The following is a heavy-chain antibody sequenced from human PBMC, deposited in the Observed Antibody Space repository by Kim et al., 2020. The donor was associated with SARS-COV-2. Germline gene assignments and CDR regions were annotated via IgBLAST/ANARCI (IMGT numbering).Heavy chain of an antibody. D-gene: IGHD6-19*01. Sequence: GGSLRLSCSGSGFTFSSYDLHWVRQVTGKGLEWVSSIGNAGDTYYSGSVKGRFTISRDNADNSLYLQMDSLRTGDTAVYYCARGGRWLVRAPFSFDKRGQGTLVTVSS. CDR3: ARGGRWLVRAPFSFDK. CDR2: IGNAGDT. J-gene: IGHJ4*02. V-gene: IGHV3-13*01. CDR1: GFTFSSYD.